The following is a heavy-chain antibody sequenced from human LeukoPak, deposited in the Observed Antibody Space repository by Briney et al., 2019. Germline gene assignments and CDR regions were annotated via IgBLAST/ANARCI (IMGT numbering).Heavy chain of an antibody. CDR2: INPNSGGT. J-gene: IGHJ4*02. Sequence: ASVKLSCTASGYTFTGYYMHWVRQAPGQGLEWMGCINPNSGGTNYAQTFQGRVTITRDTSISTAYMELSRLRSDDTAVYYCAPSGLGSDGDYAPLVFSYWGQGTLVTVSS. CDR1: GYTFTGYY. V-gene: IGHV1-2*02. CDR3: APSGLGSDGDYAPLVFSY. D-gene: IGHD4-17*01.